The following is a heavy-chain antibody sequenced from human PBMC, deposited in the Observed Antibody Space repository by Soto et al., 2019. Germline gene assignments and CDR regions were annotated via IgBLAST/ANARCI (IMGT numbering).Heavy chain of an antibody. J-gene: IGHJ6*02. CDR2: VNNDGSGT. Sequence: EVQLVESGGGLVQPGGSLRLSCAAYGYTFSRYWIHWARQAPGKGLVWVSRVNNDGSGTAYADSVEGRFTISRDNAKNTVYLQLNSLRAEDTAVYYCGRGGSEHAMDVWGQGTTVTVSS. CDR3: GRGGSEHAMDV. V-gene: IGHV3-74*01. CDR1: GYTFSRYW.